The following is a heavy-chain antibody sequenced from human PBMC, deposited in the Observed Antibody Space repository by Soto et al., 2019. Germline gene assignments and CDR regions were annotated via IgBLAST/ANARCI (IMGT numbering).Heavy chain of an antibody. CDR3: ARGIVLRFLEWLSQSGPGRWFDP. V-gene: IGHV4-38-2*01. CDR2: INHSGST. Sequence: SETLSLTCAVSGYSISSGYYWGWIRQPPGKGLEWIGEINHSGSTNYNPSLKSRVTISVDTSKNQFSLKLSSVTAAETAVYYCARGIVLRFLEWLSQSGPGRWFDPWGQGTLVTVSS. J-gene: IGHJ5*02. D-gene: IGHD3-3*01. CDR1: GYSISSGYY.